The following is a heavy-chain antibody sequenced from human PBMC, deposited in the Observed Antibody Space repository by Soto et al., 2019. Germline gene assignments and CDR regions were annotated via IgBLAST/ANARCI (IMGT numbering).Heavy chain of an antibody. J-gene: IGHJ6*02. CDR2: IYPGDSDT. CDR3: ARPGFASGSYYYYGMDV. Sequence: PGESLKISCKGSGYSFTSYWIGWVRQMPGKGLEWMGIIYPGDSDTRYSPSFQGQVTISADKSISTAYLQWSSLKASDTAMYYCARPGFASGSYYYYGMDVWGQGTTVTVSS. CDR1: GYSFTSYW. D-gene: IGHD3-10*01. V-gene: IGHV5-51*01.